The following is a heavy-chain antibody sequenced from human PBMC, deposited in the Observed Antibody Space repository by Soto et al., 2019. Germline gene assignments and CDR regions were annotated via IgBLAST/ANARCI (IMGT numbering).Heavy chain of an antibody. CDR1: GFTFSSYD. CDR2: IGTAGDT. Sequence: EVQLVESGGGLVQPGGSLRLSCAASGFTFSSYDMHWVRQATGKGLEWVSAIGTAGDTYYPGSVKGRFTISRENAKNSLYLQMNSLRAGDTAVYYCASALIGSSYDAFDIWGQGTMVTVSS. CDR3: ASALIGSSYDAFDI. J-gene: IGHJ3*02. V-gene: IGHV3-13*04. D-gene: IGHD6-13*01.